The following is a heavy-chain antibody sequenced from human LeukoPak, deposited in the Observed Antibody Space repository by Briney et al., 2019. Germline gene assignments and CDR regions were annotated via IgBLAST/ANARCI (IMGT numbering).Heavy chain of an antibody. CDR2: TSHSGTT. J-gene: IGHJ3*02. V-gene: IGHV4-39*01. CDR1: GGSITTSSYY. D-gene: IGHD1-7*01. Sequence: SQTLSLTCTVSGGSITTSSYYWGWVRQPPGKGLEWIGCTSHSGTTFYSPSLRSRVSISVDTSNSQFSLKLSSMTATDTAVYYCAKTTRASIRSAFDIWGQGTLVTVSS. CDR3: AKTTRASIRSAFDI.